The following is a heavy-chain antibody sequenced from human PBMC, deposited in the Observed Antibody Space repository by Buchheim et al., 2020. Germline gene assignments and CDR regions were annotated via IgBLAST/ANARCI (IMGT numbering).Heavy chain of an antibody. Sequence: QVQLVQSGAEVKKPGASVKVSCKASGYTFTGYYMHWVRQAPGQGLEWMGWINPNSGGTNYAQKFQGWVTMTRDTSISTAYMELSRLRSDDTAVYYCASVAGSYDFWSGPPPDDYYGMDVWGQGTT. J-gene: IGHJ6*02. CDR3: ASVAGSYDFWSGPPPDDYYGMDV. D-gene: IGHD3-3*01. V-gene: IGHV1-2*04. CDR2: INPNSGGT. CDR1: GYTFTGYY.